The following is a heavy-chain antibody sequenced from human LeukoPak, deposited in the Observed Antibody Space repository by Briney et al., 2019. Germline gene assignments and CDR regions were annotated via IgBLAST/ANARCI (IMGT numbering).Heavy chain of an antibody. CDR2: INYSGST. Sequence: SETLSLTCAVYGGSFSGYYWSWIRQSPGKGLEWIGEINYSGSTNYNPSLKSRVTISVDTSKNQFSLKLSSVTAADRAVYYCARWGDSSGGTHYYGMDVWGQGTTVTVSS. CDR1: GGSFSGYY. V-gene: IGHV4-34*01. CDR3: ARWGDSSGGTHYYGMDV. J-gene: IGHJ6*02. D-gene: IGHD3-22*01.